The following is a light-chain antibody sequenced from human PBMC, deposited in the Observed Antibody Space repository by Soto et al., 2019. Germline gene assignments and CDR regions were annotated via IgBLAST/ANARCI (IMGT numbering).Light chain of an antibody. V-gene: IGKV1-27*01. Sequence: DIQMTQSPSSLSASVGDRVTITCRASQDISNYLAWYQQKPGKVPKLLIYAASTLQSGVPSRFSGSGSGTEFTLTISSLQPEDVATYYCQNYNSAPPLTFGGGTKVEIK. CDR3: QNYNSAPPLT. J-gene: IGKJ4*01. CDR2: AAS. CDR1: QDISNY.